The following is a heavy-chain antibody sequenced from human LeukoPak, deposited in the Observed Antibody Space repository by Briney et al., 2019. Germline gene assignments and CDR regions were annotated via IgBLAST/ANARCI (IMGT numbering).Heavy chain of an antibody. D-gene: IGHD5-18*01. CDR1: GYTFTNYG. J-gene: IGHJ4*02. V-gene: IGHV1-18*01. CDR2: IRVSDGDT. CDR3: ARSGFSFGYHYFDL. Sequence: ASMKVSCKASGYTFTNYGFHWVRQAPGQGPEWMGWIRVSDGDTKYAQKFQGRVTLTRDTSANTAYMDLWSLRSDDTAVYFCARSGFSFGYHYFDLWGQGTLVTVSS.